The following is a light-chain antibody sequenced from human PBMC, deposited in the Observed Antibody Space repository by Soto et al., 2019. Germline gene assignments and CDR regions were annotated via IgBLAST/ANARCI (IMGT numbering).Light chain of an antibody. Sequence: QSVLTQPPSASGSPGQSVTISCTGTKNDIGLYDFVSWYQHHPGKAPRLIIYEVVQRPSGVPDRFSGSKSGNTASLTVSGLQAADEADYFCKSYPGSKPYFLGSGTKVTVL. CDR2: EVV. V-gene: IGLV2-8*01. CDR3: KSYPGSKPYF. CDR1: KNDIGLYDF. J-gene: IGLJ1*01.